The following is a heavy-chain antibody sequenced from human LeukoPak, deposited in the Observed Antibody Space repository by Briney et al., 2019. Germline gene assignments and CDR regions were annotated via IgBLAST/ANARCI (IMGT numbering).Heavy chain of an antibody. CDR2: IYSGGST. D-gene: IGHD1-26*01. V-gene: IGHV3-53*01. CDR3: ARDPGSGSYFGGFDY. Sequence: GGSLRLSCAASGFTVSSNYMSWVRQAPGMGLEWVSVIYSGGSTYYADSVKGRFTISRDNSKNTLYLQMNSLRAEDTAVYYCARDPGSGSYFGGFDYWGQGTLVTVSS. CDR1: GFTVSSNY. J-gene: IGHJ4*02.